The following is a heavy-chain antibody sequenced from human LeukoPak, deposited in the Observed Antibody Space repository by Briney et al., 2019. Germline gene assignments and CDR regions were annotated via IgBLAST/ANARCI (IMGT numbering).Heavy chain of an antibody. CDR2: INHSGST. Sequence: SETLSLTCAVYGGSFSGYYWSWIRQPPGKGLEWIGEINHSGSTNYNPSLKSRVTISVDTSKNQFSLKLSSVTAADTAVYYCASSYSSSWYSIVWGQGTLVTVSS. CDR1: GGSFSGYY. V-gene: IGHV4-34*01. CDR3: ASSYSSSWYSIV. D-gene: IGHD6-13*01. J-gene: IGHJ4*02.